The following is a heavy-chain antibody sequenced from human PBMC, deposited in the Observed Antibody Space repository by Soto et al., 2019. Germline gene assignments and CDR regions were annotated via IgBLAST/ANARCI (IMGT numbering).Heavy chain of an antibody. CDR2: ISAYNGNT. J-gene: IGHJ4*02. V-gene: IGHV1-18*01. CDR1: GYTFTSYG. CDR3: ARGSWGDGDYSECNDY. Sequence: QVQLVQSGAEVKKPGASVKVSCKASGYTFTSYGISWVRQAPGQGLEWMGWISAYNGNTNYAQKVQGRVTMTTDTSTSTAYMELGSLRSDDTAVDFCARGSWGDGDYSECNDYWGQGTLVTVSS. D-gene: IGHD2-21*01.